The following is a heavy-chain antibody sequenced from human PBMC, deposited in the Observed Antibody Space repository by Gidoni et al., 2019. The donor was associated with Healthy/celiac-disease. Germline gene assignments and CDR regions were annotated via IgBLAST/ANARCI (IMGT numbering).Heavy chain of an antibody. CDR1: GFTFDAYA. V-gene: IGHV3-9*01. D-gene: IGHD6-19*01. Sequence: EVQLVESGGGLVQPGRSLRLSCAASGFTFDAYAMHWVRQAPGKGLEWVSGISWNSGSIGYADSVKGRFTISRDNAKNSLYLQMNSLRAEDTALYYCAKAPGIAVAGTEFDYWGQGTLVTVSS. CDR3: AKAPGIAVAGTEFDY. J-gene: IGHJ4*02. CDR2: ISWNSGSI.